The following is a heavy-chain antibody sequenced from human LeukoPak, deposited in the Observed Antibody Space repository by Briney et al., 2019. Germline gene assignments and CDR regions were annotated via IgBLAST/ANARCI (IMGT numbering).Heavy chain of an antibody. CDR2: IKQDGSEK. Sequence: PGGSLRLSCAASGFTFSSYWMSWVRQAPGKGLEWVANIKQDGSEKYYVDSVKGRFTISRDNAKNSLYLQMNSLRAEDTAVYYCAKDGIVATIYYFDYWGQGTLVTVSS. J-gene: IGHJ4*02. D-gene: IGHD5-12*01. CDR3: AKDGIVATIYYFDY. CDR1: GFTFSSYW. V-gene: IGHV3-7*03.